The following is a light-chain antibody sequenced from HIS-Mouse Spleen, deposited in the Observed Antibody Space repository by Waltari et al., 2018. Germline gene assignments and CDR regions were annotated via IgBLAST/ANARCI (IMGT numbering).Light chain of an antibody. CDR1: QSVLYSSNNKNY. V-gene: IGKV4-1*01. CDR3: QQYYSTPYT. Sequence: DIVMTQSPDSLAVSLGERATINCKSSQSVLYSSNNKNYLAWYQQKPGQPPKLLIYWAPTRESGVPDRFSGSGSGTDFTLTISSLQAEDVAVYYCQQYYSTPYTFGQGTKL. J-gene: IGKJ2*01. CDR2: WAP.